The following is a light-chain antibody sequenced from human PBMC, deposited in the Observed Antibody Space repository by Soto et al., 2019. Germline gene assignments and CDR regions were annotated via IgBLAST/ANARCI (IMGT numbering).Light chain of an antibody. V-gene: IGLV3-21*02. CDR1: NIGSRS. CDR3: QVWISDHLV. J-gene: IGLJ3*02. Sequence: YELTQPPSVSVAPGQTARITCGGDNIGSRSVHWYQQKPGQAPVLVVYDDRDRPSGIPDRFSGSNSGNTATLTISRVEAGDEADFYCQVWISDHLVFGGGTKVTVL. CDR2: DDR.